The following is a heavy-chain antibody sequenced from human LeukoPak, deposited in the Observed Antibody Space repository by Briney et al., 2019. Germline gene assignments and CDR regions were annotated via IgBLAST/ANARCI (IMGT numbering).Heavy chain of an antibody. Sequence: SETLSLTCSVSGASTTSYYWNWIRQAPGKGLEWIGYIYSDGTTSYSPSLRSRVTISIDTSRNQFSLKLSSVTAADAAVYYCARDTRSYDTSGFYYFDYWGQGALVTVSS. J-gene: IGHJ4*02. V-gene: IGHV4-59*01. CDR1: GASTTSYY. CDR2: IYSDGTT. D-gene: IGHD3-22*01. CDR3: ARDTRSYDTSGFYYFDY.